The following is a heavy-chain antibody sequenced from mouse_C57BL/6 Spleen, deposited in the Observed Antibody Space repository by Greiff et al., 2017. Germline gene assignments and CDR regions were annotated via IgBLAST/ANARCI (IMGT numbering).Heavy chain of an antibody. CDR3: ARGGYPPDY. V-gene: IGHV1-72*01. CDR1: GYTFTSYW. D-gene: IGHD2-2*01. CDR2: IDPNSGGP. Sequence: QVQLQQSGAELVKPGASVKLSCKASGYTFTSYWMHWVKQRPGRGLEWIGMIDPNSGGPKYNEKFKSKATLTVDKPSSTAYIQLSSLTSEYSAVYYCARGGYPPDYWGQGTTLTVSS. J-gene: IGHJ2*01.